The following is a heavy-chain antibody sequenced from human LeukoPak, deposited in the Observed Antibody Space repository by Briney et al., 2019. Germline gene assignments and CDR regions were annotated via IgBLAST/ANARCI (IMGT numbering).Heavy chain of an antibody. D-gene: IGHD4-23*01. V-gene: IGHV3-9*01. CDR2: ISWNSGSI. Sequence: GGSLRLSCAASGFTFDVYAMHWVRQVPGKGLEWVSGISWNSGSIGYADSVKGRFTISRDNAKNSLYLQMNSLRVEDTALYYCAKEVGTFDYWGQGTLVTVSS. CDR3: AKEVGTFDY. CDR1: GFTFDVYA. J-gene: IGHJ4*02.